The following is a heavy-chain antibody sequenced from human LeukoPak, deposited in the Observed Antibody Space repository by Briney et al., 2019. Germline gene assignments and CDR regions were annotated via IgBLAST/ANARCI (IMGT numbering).Heavy chain of an antibody. J-gene: IGHJ4*02. D-gene: IGHD2-2*01. Sequence: ASVKVSCKASGYTFTGYYMHWVRQAPGQGLEWMGWINPNSGGTNYAQKFQGRVTMTRDTSISTAYMELSRLRSDDTAVYYCAREEIVVPAVSGDYWGQGTLVTVSS. CDR1: GYTFTGYY. CDR2: INPNSGGT. CDR3: AREEIVVPAVSGDY. V-gene: IGHV1-2*02.